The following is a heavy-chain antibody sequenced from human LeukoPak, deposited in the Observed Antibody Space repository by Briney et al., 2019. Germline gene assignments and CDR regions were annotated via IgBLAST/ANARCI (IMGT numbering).Heavy chain of an antibody. D-gene: IGHD5-18*01. Sequence: SATLSLTCAVGGGSFSGYYWSGSRAPPGKVQEGIGEINHSGSTNYNPSLKSRVTISVDTSKNQFSLKLSSVTAADTAVYYCARRGTAMAKNFDYWGQGTLVTVSS. CDR3: ARRGTAMAKNFDY. V-gene: IGHV4-34*01. CDR2: INHSGST. CDR1: GGSFSGYY. J-gene: IGHJ4*02.